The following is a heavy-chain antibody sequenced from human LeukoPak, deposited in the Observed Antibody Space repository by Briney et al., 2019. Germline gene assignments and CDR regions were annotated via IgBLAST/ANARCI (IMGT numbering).Heavy chain of an antibody. CDR3: ARGKSGYYDSSATDY. V-gene: IGHV1-2*02. CDR2: INPKTGAT. D-gene: IGHD3-22*01. CDR1: GYRFIGYY. Sequence: ASVKVSCKASGYRFIGYYIHWVRQAPGQGLEWMGWINPKTGATKYAQKFQGRVTMTRDRPITTVYMDLSRLRSDDTALYFCARGKSGYYDSSATDYWGQGTLVTVSS. J-gene: IGHJ4*02.